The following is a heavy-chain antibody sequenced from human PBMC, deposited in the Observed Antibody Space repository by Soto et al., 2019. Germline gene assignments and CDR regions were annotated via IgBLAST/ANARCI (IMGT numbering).Heavy chain of an antibody. V-gene: IGHV1-8*01. Sequence: GASVKVSCKASGYTFTRYDINWVRQATGQGLEWMGWMNPNSGNTGYAQKFQGRVTMTRNTSISTAYMELSSLRSEDTAVYYCARAVVVVAAHYGMDVWGQGTTVTVSS. CDR1: GYTFTRYD. CDR3: ARAVVVVAAHYGMDV. D-gene: IGHD2-15*01. CDR2: MNPNSGNT. J-gene: IGHJ6*02.